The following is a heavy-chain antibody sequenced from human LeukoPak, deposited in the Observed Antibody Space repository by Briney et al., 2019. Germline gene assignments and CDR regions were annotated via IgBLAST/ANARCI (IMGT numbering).Heavy chain of an antibody. CDR2: ISQSGST. J-gene: IGHJ4*02. V-gene: IGHV4-34*01. D-gene: IGHD3-22*01. CDR1: GGSFSGYY. Sequence: SETLSLTCAVFGGSFSGYYWSWIRQIPGKGLEWIGKISQSGSTTSTPSLKSRVTISVDTSKNQFSLKLSSVTAADTAVYYCARHDQGFDYYDSSGYREPFDYWGQGTLVTVSS. CDR3: ARHDQGFDYYDSSGYREPFDY.